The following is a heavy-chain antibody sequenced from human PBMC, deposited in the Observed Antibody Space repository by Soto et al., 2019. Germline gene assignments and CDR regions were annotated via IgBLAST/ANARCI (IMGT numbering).Heavy chain of an antibody. CDR1: GFTFSSFA. Sequence: PGGSLRLSCAASGFTFSSFALSWVRQAPGKGLEWVSAISGSGDDVDYADSVKGQFTISRDNSKNTLYLQMNSLRVGDTAVYYCAGPGYSSQDYWGQGTLVTVSS. D-gene: IGHD5-18*01. CDR3: AGPGYSSQDY. CDR2: ISGSGDDV. J-gene: IGHJ4*02. V-gene: IGHV3-23*01.